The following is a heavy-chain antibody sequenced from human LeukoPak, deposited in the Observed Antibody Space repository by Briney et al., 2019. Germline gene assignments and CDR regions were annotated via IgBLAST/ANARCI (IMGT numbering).Heavy chain of an antibody. CDR1: GGSISSGGYY. Sequence: SETLSLTCTVSGGSISSGGYYWSWIRQPPGKGLEWIGYIYHSGSTYYNPSLKSRVTISVDRSKNQFSLKLSSVTAADTAVYYCAREGSSSFSDTDQNFDYWGQGTLVTVSS. V-gene: IGHV4-30-2*01. D-gene: IGHD6-6*01. CDR3: AREGSSSFSDTDQNFDY. J-gene: IGHJ4*02. CDR2: IYHSGST.